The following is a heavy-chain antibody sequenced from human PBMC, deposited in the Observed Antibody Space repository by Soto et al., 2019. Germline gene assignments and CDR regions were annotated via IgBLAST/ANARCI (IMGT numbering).Heavy chain of an antibody. D-gene: IGHD6-19*01. Sequence: LRLSCTTSGFTFGDYAMSWFRQAPGKGLEWVGFIRSKAYGGTTEYAASVKGRFTISRDDSKSIAYLQMNSLKTEDTAVYYCTREGSSGWPANYYGMDVWGQGTTVTVS. V-gene: IGHV3-49*03. CDR1: GFTFGDYA. CDR3: TREGSSGWPANYYGMDV. CDR2: IRSKAYGGTT. J-gene: IGHJ6*02.